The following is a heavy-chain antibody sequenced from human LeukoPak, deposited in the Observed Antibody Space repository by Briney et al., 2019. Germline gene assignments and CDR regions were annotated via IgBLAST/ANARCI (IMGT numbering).Heavy chain of an antibody. CDR2: ISKDGSTS. D-gene: IGHD3-22*01. Sequence: GGSLRLSCAASGFTFRSYWMHWVRLPPGKGLVWVSVISKDGSTSIYADSVRGRLTISRDNAKNTLYLQMNSLRVEDTSVYYCARDYYMGIVDQWGQGTRVTVSS. J-gene: IGHJ5*02. CDR3: ARDYYMGIVDQ. CDR1: GFTFRSYW. V-gene: IGHV3-74*01.